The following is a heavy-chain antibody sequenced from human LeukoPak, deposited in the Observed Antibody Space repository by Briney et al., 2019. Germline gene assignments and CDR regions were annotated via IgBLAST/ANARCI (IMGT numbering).Heavy chain of an antibody. Sequence: AGGSLRLSCAASGFTFSSYTIHWVRQAPGKGLERVAVISFDGSKKYYADSVKGRFSISRDNSKNTLYLQMNSLGAEDTAVYYCARGGNPRDGPDYWGQGTLVTVSS. CDR2: ISFDGSKK. D-gene: IGHD4-23*01. J-gene: IGHJ4*02. CDR1: GFTFSSYT. V-gene: IGHV3-30-3*01. CDR3: ARGGNPRDGPDY.